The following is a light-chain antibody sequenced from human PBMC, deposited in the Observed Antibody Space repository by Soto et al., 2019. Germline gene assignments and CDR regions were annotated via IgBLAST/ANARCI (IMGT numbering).Light chain of an antibody. J-gene: IGKJ4*01. Sequence: DIVMTQSPDSLAVSLGERATINCKSSQSVLYSSNNKNYLVWYQQKPGQTPKLLIYWASTRESGVPDRFSGSGSGTDFTLTISSLQAEDVAVYYCQQHYSDPLTFGGGTKVEIK. CDR2: WAS. V-gene: IGKV4-1*01. CDR3: QQHYSDPLT. CDR1: QSVLYSSNNKNY.